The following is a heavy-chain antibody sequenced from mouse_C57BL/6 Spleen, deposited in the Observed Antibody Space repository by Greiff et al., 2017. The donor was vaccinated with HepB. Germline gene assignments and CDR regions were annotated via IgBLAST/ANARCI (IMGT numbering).Heavy chain of an antibody. V-gene: IGHV1-76*01. CDR2: IYPGSGNT. J-gene: IGHJ1*03. D-gene: IGHD1-1*01. CDR3: ARSLITTVVAHWYFDV. CDR1: GYTFTDYY. Sequence: QVQLQQSGAELVRPGASVKLSCKASGYTFTDYYINWVKQRPGQGLEWIARIYPGSGNTYYNEKFKGKATLTAEKSSSTAYMQLSSLTSEDSAVYFCARSLITTVVAHWYFDVWGTGTTVTVSS.